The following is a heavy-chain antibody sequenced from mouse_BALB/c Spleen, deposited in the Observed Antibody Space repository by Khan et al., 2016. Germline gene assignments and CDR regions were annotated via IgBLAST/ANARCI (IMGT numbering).Heavy chain of an antibody. CDR2: ISTGSTNT. Sequence: EVELVESGGGLVKPGGSLKLSCAASGFTFSSYTMSWVRQTPEKRLEWVATISTGSTNTYYPDSVKGRFTISRDSAKKRLYLQMSSPRSEDTALYYCARYRPHWYFDVWGAGTTVTVSS. CDR1: GFTFSSYT. J-gene: IGHJ1*01. CDR3: ARYRPHWYFDV. V-gene: IGHV5-9*03.